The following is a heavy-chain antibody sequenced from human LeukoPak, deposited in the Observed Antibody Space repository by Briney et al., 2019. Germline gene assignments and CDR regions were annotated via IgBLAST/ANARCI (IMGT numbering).Heavy chain of an antibody. J-gene: IGHJ5*02. Sequence: PSETLSLTCTVSGGSISSYYWSWIRQPPGKGLEWIGYIYTSGSTNYNPSLKSRVTISVDTSKNQFSLKLSSVTAADTAVYYCARHGSARQLAAQWWFDPWGQGTLVTVSS. CDR1: GGSISSYY. V-gene: IGHV4-4*09. CDR2: IYTSGST. D-gene: IGHD6-6*01. CDR3: ARHGSARQLAAQWWFDP.